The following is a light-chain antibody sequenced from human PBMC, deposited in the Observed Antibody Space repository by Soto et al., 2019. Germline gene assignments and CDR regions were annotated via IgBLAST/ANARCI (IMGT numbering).Light chain of an antibody. J-gene: IGLJ1*01. CDR1: SSDIGVYNY. CDR2: EVS. CDR3: SSFTTTTSLGL. V-gene: IGLV2-14*01. Sequence: QSALTQPASVSGALGQSITISCTGGSSDIGVYNYVSWYQQHPDTAPKLIIYEVSHRPSGVSHRFSGSKSGNTASLTISGLQAEYEAEYHCSSFTTTTSLGLFGTGTKLTVL.